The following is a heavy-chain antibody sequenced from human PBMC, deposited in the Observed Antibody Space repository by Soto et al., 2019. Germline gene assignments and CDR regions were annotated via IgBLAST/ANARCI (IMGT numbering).Heavy chain of an antibody. V-gene: IGHV4-34*01. CDR3: ARDAYGDFDALDV. D-gene: IGHD4-17*01. CDR1: GGSFSGYY. J-gene: IGHJ3*01. Sequence: ETLSLTCAVYGGSFSGYYWTWIRQPPGTGLEGIGEINHSGSTNYNPSLKSRVTISVDTSKNQFSLKLTSVTAADTTVYFCARDAYGDFDALDVWGQGTLVTVSS. CDR2: INHSGST.